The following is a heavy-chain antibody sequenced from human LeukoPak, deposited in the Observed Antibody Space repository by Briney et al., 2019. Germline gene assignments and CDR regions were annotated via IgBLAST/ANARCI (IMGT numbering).Heavy chain of an antibody. D-gene: IGHD3-22*01. CDR3: ARDQGYYYDTSGYYDAFDI. CDR1: DDSISSYC. J-gene: IGHJ3*02. CDR2: IYTSGST. V-gene: IGHV4-4*07. Sequence: SETLSLTCTVSDDSISSYCWSWIRQPAGKGLEWIGRIYTSGSTYYNPSLKGRVTMSVDTSKNQFSLKLSSVTAADTAVYYCARDQGYYYDTSGYYDAFDIWGQGTMVTVSS.